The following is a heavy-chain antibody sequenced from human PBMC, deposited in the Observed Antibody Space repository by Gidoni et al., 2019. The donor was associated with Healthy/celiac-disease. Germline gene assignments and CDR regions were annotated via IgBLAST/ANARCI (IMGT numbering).Heavy chain of an antibody. CDR3: AKEGPSSGYFDY. V-gene: IGHV3-21*01. CDR1: GFTFSSYG. Sequence: EVQLVESGGGLVKPGGSLRLSCEAPGFTFSSYGMNWVRQAPGKGLEWVSSISSSSSYIYYADSVKGRFTISRDNAKNSLYLQMNSLRAEDTAVYYCAKEGPSSGYFDYWGQGTLVTVSS. D-gene: IGHD3-10*01. J-gene: IGHJ4*02. CDR2: ISSSSSYI.